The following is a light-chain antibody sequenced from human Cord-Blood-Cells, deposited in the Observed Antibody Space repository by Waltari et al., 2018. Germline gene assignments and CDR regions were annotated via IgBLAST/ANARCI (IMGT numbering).Light chain of an antibody. Sequence: SYELTQPPSVSVSPGQTARTTCSGDALPKQYAYWYQQKPGQAPVLVIYKDSERPSGIPERFSGSSSGTTVTLTISGVQAEDEADYYCQSADSSGTYQVVFGGGTKLTVL. V-gene: IGLV3-25*03. J-gene: IGLJ2*01. CDR1: ALPKQY. CDR2: KDS. CDR3: QSADSSGTYQVV.